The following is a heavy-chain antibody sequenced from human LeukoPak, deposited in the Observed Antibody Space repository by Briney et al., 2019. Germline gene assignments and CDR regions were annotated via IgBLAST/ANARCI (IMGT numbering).Heavy chain of an antibody. CDR2: ISGSGGST. CDR3: AKSPDSGGNAYFQH. CDR1: GFTFSSYA. Sequence: GGSLRLSCAVSGFTFSSYAMSWVRQAPGKGLEWVSAISGSGGSTYYADSVKGRFTISSDNSKNTLYLQMNNLSAENTAVYYCAKSPDSGGNAYFQHWGQGTLVTVSS. J-gene: IGHJ1*01. D-gene: IGHD4-23*01. V-gene: IGHV3-23*01.